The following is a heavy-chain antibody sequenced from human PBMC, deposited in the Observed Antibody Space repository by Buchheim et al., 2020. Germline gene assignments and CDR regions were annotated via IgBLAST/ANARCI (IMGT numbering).Heavy chain of an antibody. Sequence: QEQLVESGGGVVQAGRSLRLSCAASGFTFSSHAMHWVRQAPGKGLEWVAIISYDGSGDYYADSVKGRCTISRDNSKNTLYLQMNSLRPDDTAVYYCAKGGYCSGGSCYKASGKDVWGQGTT. CDR1: GFTFSSHA. CDR2: ISYDGSGD. V-gene: IGHV3-30*18. D-gene: IGHD2-15*01. CDR3: AKGGYCSGGSCYKASGKDV. J-gene: IGHJ6*02.